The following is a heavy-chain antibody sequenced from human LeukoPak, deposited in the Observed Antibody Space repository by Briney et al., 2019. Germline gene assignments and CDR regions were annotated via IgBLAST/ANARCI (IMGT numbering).Heavy chain of an antibody. CDR2: MSHSGNT. J-gene: IGHJ5*02. CDR3: ARWHINGGYCSGGSCYSRWFDP. CDR1: GDSISSGGYS. Sequence: SETLSLTCAVSGDSISSGGYSWSWIRQPPGKGLEWIGYMSHSGNTYFNPSLKSRVTILVDRSKNQFSLKLSSVTAADTAVYYCARWHINGGYCSGGSCYSRWFDPWGQGTLVTVSS. V-gene: IGHV4-30-2*01. D-gene: IGHD2-15*01.